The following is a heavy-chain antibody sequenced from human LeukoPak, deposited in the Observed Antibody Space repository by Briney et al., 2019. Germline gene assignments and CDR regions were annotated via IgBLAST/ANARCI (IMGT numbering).Heavy chain of an antibody. CDR1: GGSIRSYF. D-gene: IGHD3-22*01. V-gene: IGHV4-4*07. J-gene: IGHJ6*04. CDR3: ASSGNSGYYRV. CDR2: IYTSGST. Sequence: SETLSLTCIVSGGSIRSYFWSWIRQPAGKGLEWIGRIYTSGSTNYNPSLKSRVTMSVDTSKNQFSLKLSSVTAADTAVYYCASSGNSGYYRVWGKGTTVTISS.